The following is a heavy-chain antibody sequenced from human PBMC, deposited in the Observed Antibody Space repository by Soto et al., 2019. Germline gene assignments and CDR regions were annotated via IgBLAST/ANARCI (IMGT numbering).Heavy chain of an antibody. CDR3: ARVLSVAQYYYYMDV. V-gene: IGHV1-18*01. D-gene: IGHD6-19*01. J-gene: IGHJ6*03. Sequence: QVQLVQSGPEVKKPGASVKVSCKTSGYTFTTYGISWVRQAPGQGLEWMGWISPYNGDTHYAQKFQGRVTMTTDTSTTTAYMELRTLRSDDRAIYFCARVLSVAQYYYYMDVWGKGTTVAVSS. CDR1: GYTFTTYG. CDR2: ISPYNGDT.